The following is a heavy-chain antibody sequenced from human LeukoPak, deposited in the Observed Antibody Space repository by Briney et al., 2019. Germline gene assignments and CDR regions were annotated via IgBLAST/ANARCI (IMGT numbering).Heavy chain of an antibody. CDR3: ARVGYGDYGGFDY. CDR1: GFTFSSYA. J-gene: IGHJ4*02. CDR2: ISYDGSNK. V-gene: IGHV3-30-3*01. D-gene: IGHD4-17*01. Sequence: PGGSLRLSCAASGFTFSSYAMHWVRQAPGKGLECVAVISYDGSNKYYADSVKGRFTISRDNSKNTLYLQMNSLRAEDTAVYYCARVGYGDYGGFDYWGQGTLVTVSS.